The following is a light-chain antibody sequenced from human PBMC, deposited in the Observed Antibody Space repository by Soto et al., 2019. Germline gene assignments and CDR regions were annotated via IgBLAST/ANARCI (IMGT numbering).Light chain of an antibody. J-gene: IGLJ2*01. CDR3: SSYTSISTHVV. V-gene: IGLV2-14*01. CDR2: DVN. Sequence: QSALTQPASVSGSPGQSITISCTGTTSDVGDYNYVSWYQQHPGKAPKLIIYDVNNRPSGVTDRFSGSKSGYTASLTISGLQAEDEAAYYCSSYTSISTHVVFGGGTKVTVL. CDR1: TSDVGDYNY.